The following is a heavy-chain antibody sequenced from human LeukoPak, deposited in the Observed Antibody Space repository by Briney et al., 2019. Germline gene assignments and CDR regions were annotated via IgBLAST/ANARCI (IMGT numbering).Heavy chain of an antibody. D-gene: IGHD1-1*01. Sequence: GGSLRLSCAASGFTFSSYSMNWVRQAPGKGLEWVSYISSSSSTIYYADSVKGRFTISRDSAKNSLYLQMNSLRAEDTAVYYCARDPDWIWYFDLWGRGTLVTVSS. CDR1: GFTFSSYS. V-gene: IGHV3-48*01. J-gene: IGHJ2*01. CDR2: ISSSSSTI. CDR3: ARDPDWIWYFDL.